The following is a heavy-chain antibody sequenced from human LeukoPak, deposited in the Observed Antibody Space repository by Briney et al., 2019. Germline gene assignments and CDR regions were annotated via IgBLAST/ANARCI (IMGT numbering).Heavy chain of an antibody. CDR3: AREEYYYDSSGYYYGGGFDY. V-gene: IGHV4-59*01. CDR1: GGSISSYY. Sequence: SETLSLTCTVSGGSISSYYWSWIRQPPGKGLEWIGYIYYSGSTNYNPSLTSRVTISVDTSKNQFSLKLSSVTAADTAVYYCAREEYYYDSSGYYYGGGFDYWGQGTLVTVSS. D-gene: IGHD3-22*01. J-gene: IGHJ4*02. CDR2: IYYSGST.